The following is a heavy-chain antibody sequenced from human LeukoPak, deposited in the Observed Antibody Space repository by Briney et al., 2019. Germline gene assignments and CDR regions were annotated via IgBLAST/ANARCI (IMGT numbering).Heavy chain of an antibody. Sequence: GGSLRLSCAASGFSFSSYAMTWFRQAPGKGLECVSTINGNGDHSYYADSVKGRFTISRDNSNNTLYLQMINLRAEDTAMYYCAKDPMIRQIYYYYYMDVWGKGTTVTVSS. V-gene: IGHV3-23*01. CDR2: INGNGDHS. D-gene: IGHD3-10*01. CDR3: AKDPMIRQIYYYYYMDV. CDR1: GFSFSSYA. J-gene: IGHJ6*03.